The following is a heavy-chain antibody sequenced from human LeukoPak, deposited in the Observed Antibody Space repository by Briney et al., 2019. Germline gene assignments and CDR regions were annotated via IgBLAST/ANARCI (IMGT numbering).Heavy chain of an antibody. CDR2: IRSKAYGGTT. J-gene: IGHJ5*02. CDR3: TRDRYCSGGSCYSPPNWFDP. D-gene: IGHD2-15*01. CDR1: GFTFGDYA. V-gene: IGHV3-49*03. Sequence: GGSLRLSCTASGFTFGDYAMSWFRQAPGKGGEWGGFIRSKAYGGTTEYAGSVKGKFTISRDDSKSIAYLQMNSLKTEDTAVYYCTRDRYCSGGSCYSPPNWFDPWGQGTLVTVSS.